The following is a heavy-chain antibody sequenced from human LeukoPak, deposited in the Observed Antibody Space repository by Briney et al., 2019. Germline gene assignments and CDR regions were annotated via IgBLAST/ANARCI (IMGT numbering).Heavy chain of an antibody. CDR2: IYTSGGT. J-gene: IGHJ4*02. CDR3: ASPPAGYSSSWYGN. D-gene: IGHD6-13*01. CDR1: GGPISSGSYY. Sequence: SETLSLTCTVSGGPISSGSYYWSWIRQPAGKGLEWIGRIYTSGGTNYNPSLKSRVTISVDTSKNQFSLKLSSVTAADTAVYYCASPPAGYSSSWYGNWGQGTLVTVSS. V-gene: IGHV4-61*02.